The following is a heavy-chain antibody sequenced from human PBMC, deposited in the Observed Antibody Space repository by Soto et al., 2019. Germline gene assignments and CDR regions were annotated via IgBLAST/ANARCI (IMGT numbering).Heavy chain of an antibody. CDR2: IYYSGST. CDR1: GGSISSGDYY. Sequence: SETLSLTCTVSGGSISSGDYYWSWIRQPPGKGLEWIGYIYYSGSTYYNPSLKSRVTISVDMSKNQFSLKLSSVTAADTAAYYCAREFVYDFWSGYHPRYFDYWGQGTLVTVSS. D-gene: IGHD3-3*01. J-gene: IGHJ4*02. V-gene: IGHV4-30-4*01. CDR3: AREFVYDFWSGYHPRYFDY.